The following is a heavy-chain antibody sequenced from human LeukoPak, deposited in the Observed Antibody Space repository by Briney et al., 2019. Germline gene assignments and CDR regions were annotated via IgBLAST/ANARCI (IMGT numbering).Heavy chain of an antibody. CDR2: IYTSGST. Sequence: SETLSLTCTVSGDSISSYYWSWIRQPAGKGLEWIGRIYTSGSTNYNPSLKSRVTMSVDTSKNQFSLKLSSVTAADTAVYYCARGGTSGWYPYYFDYWGQGTLVTVSS. D-gene: IGHD6-19*01. CDR1: GDSISSYY. J-gene: IGHJ4*02. CDR3: ARGGTSGWYPYYFDY. V-gene: IGHV4-4*07.